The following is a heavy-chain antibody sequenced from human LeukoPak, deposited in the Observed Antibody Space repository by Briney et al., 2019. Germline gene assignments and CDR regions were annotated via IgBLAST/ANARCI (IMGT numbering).Heavy chain of an antibody. Sequence: SETLSLTCAVSGYSISSGYYWGWIRQPPGKGLEWIGSIYHSGSTYYNPSLKSRVTISVDTSKNQFSLKLSSVTAADTAVYYCARLRLLLPFDYWGQGTLVTVSS. J-gene: IGHJ4*02. CDR3: ARLRLLLPFDY. CDR2: IYHSGST. D-gene: IGHD2/OR15-2a*01. CDR1: GYSISSGYY. V-gene: IGHV4-38-2*01.